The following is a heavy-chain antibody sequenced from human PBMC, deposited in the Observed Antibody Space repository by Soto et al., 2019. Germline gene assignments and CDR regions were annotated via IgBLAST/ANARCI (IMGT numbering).Heavy chain of an antibody. CDR2: INAKNGGT. Sequence: ASVKVSCKASSFTFIDLYIHWLRQARGQGLEWMGWINAKNGGTRYAEKFQDRVTLTRDRSVRTAYLELQRLRSDDTAVYYCARSHCTHGICYKEVITSWRQGTLVHVPS. CDR3: ARSHCTHGICYKEVITS. V-gene: IGHV1-2*02. D-gene: IGHD2-8*01. J-gene: IGHJ4*02. CDR1: SFTFIDLY.